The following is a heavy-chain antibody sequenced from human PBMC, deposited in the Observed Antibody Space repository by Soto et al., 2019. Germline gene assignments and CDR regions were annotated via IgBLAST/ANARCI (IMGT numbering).Heavy chain of an antibody. CDR1: GFRFSDYG. J-gene: IGHJ4*02. D-gene: IGHD4-17*01. V-gene: IGHV3-30*18. CDR3: AKDRRDGEYNSVYDF. Sequence: QVQLAESGGGVVQPGRSLRLSCVGSGFRFSDYGMHWVRQAPGKGLEWVAMMSFDGTYNYYADSVKGRFIISRDNSKNTLYLQMTSLRAEDTAVYFCAKDRRDGEYNSVYDFWGQGTLVTVSS. CDR2: MSFDGTYN.